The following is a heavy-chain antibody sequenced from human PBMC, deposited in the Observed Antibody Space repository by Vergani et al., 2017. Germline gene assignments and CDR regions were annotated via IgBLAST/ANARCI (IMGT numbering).Heavy chain of an antibody. V-gene: IGHV4-4*07. CDR3: ASSGSYPMGDDALDI. J-gene: IGHJ3*02. CDR1: GGSISSYY. CDR2: IYTSGST. D-gene: IGHD1-26*01. Sequence: QVQLQESGPGLVKPSETLSLTCTVSGGSISSYYWSWIRQPAGKGLEWIGRIYTSGSTNYNPSLKSRVTMSVDTSKNQFSLKLSSVTAADTAVYYCASSGSYPMGDDALDIWGQGTMVTVSS.